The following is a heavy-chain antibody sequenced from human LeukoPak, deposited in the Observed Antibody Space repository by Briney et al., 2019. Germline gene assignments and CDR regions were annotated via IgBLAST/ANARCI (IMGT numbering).Heavy chain of an antibody. J-gene: IGHJ4*02. Sequence: GRSLRLSCAASGFTFDDYAMHWVRQAPGKGLEWVSGISWNSGTITYADSMRGRFIISRDNTKNSLYLQMNSLRPEDTALYYCAKARSPVDYYGSGSCLDCWGQGTLVTVSS. CDR1: GFTFDDYA. CDR3: AKARSPVDYYGSGSCLDC. D-gene: IGHD3-10*01. V-gene: IGHV3-9*01. CDR2: ISWNSGTI.